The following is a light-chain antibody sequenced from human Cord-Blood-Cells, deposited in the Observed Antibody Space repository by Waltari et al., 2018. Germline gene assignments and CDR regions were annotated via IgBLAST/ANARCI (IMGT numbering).Light chain of an antibody. V-gene: IGKV2-28*01. CDR1: QSLLHSNGYNY. CDR2: LGS. Sequence: DIAMTQSPLSLPVTPGEPATISCRPSQSLLHSNGYNYLDWYLQKPGPSPQLLSYLGSNRASGVPDRFSGSGSGTDFTLKISRVEADDVGVYYCMQALQTPWTFGQGTKVEIK. CDR3: MQALQTPWT. J-gene: IGKJ1*01.